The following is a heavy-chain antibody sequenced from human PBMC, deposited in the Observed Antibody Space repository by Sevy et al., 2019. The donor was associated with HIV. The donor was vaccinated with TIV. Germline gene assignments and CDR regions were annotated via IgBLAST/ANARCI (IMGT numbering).Heavy chain of an antibody. Sequence: LSLTCAASGFTFSGSAIHWVRQASGKGLEWVGRIRSKSNSHATAYAASVKGRFTISRDDSKNTAYLQMNSLKTEDTAVYYCTRHRLSMVRGIIMAHYFDYWGPGTLVTVS. CDR2: IRSKSNSHAT. CDR3: TRHRLSMVRGIIMAHYFDY. J-gene: IGHJ4*02. CDR1: GFTFSGSA. D-gene: IGHD3-10*01. V-gene: IGHV3-73*01.